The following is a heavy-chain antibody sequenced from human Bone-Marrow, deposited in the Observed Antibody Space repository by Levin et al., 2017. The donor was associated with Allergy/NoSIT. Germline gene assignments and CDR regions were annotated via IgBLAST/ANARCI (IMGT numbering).Heavy chain of an antibody. CDR1: GFTFSTYW. CDR2: INQDGSGK. Sequence: AGGSLRLSCAGSGFTFSTYWMTWVRQAPGKGLEWVANINQDGSGKFYVDSVKGRFTIFRDNAQNSLYLQMNSLRAEDTAVYYCARDPYWGQGTLVTVSS. CDR3: ARDPY. V-gene: IGHV3-7*03. J-gene: IGHJ4*02.